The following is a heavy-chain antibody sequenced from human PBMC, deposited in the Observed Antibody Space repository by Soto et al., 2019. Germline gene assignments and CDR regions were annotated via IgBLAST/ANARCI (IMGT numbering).Heavy chain of an antibody. CDR3: TGDLAGSGGY. D-gene: IGHD3-3*02. J-gene: IGHJ4*02. CDR1: GFTFTSYW. V-gene: IGHV3-74*01. Sequence: QLVESGGGLVQTGGSLRLSCAASGFTFTSYWMHWVRQAPGKGLVWVSRTNRDGRTTNYAESVKGRFTISRDNAKNTLYLQMNSLRGEDTAVYFCTGDLAGSGGYWGQGTLVTVSS. CDR2: TNRDGRTT.